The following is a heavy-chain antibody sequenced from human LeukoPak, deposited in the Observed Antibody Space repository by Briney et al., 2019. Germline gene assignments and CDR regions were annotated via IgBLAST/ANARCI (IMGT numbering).Heavy chain of an antibody. J-gene: IGHJ4*02. CDR2: ISASGGST. Sequence: GGSLRLSCAASGFTFSSYDMSWVRQAPGEGLEWVSTISASGGSTYYADSLKGRFTISRDNSKNTLYLQMNSLRAEDTAVYYCANSVRYSYYWGQGTLVTVSS. D-gene: IGHD3-9*01. V-gene: IGHV3-23*01. CDR1: GFTFSSYD. CDR3: ANSVRYSYY.